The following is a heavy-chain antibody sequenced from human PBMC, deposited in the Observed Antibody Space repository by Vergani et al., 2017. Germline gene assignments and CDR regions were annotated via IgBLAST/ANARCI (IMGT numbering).Heavy chain of an antibody. CDR3: AREPEGDIVVGRGWFDP. J-gene: IGHJ5*02. CDR1: GGTFSSSA. CDR2: IIPIFGTA. D-gene: IGHD2-15*01. V-gene: IGHV1-69*12. Sequence: QVQLVQSGAEVKKPGSSVKVSCKASGGTFSSSAISWVRQAPGQGLEWMGGIIPIFGTANYAQKFQGRVTITADESTSTAYMELSSLRSEDTAVYYCAREPEGDIVVGRGWFDPWGQGTLVTVSS.